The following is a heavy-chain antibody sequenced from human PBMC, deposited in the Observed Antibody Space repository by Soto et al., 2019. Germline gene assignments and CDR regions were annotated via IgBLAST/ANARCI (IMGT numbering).Heavy chain of an antibody. Sequence: PGGSLRLSCAASGFTLSSYAMSWVRQAPGKGLEWVSAISGSGGSTYYADSVKGRFTISRDNSKNTLYLQTNSLRAEDTAVYYCAKDRGPWFGEFGNWFDPWGQGTLVTVSS. CDR3: AKDRGPWFGEFGNWFDP. D-gene: IGHD3-10*01. V-gene: IGHV3-23*01. CDR2: ISGSGGST. CDR1: GFTLSSYA. J-gene: IGHJ5*02.